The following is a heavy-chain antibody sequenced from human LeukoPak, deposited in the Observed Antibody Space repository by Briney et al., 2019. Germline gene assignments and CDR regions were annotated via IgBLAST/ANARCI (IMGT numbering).Heavy chain of an antibody. V-gene: IGHV3-23*01. CDR3: AKVIWRGSSSSGKSGRDY. CDR1: GFTFSSYA. J-gene: IGHJ4*02. CDR2: ISGSGGST. D-gene: IGHD6-6*01. Sequence: GGSLRLSCAASGFTFSSYAMSWVRQAPGKGLEWVSAISGSGGSTYYADSVKGRFTISRDNSKNTLYLQMNSLGAEDTAVYYCAKVIWRGSSSSGKSGRDYWGQGTLVTVSS.